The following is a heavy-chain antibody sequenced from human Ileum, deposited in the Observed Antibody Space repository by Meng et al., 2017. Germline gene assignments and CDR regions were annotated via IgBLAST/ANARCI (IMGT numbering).Heavy chain of an antibody. CDR3: ARRTQSTGTALGY. Sequence: QVHLVQSGPEVKKPGASVTVSCKASGFIFSSYDINWVRQAPRQGLEWMGWMNPNSGNTGFAQKFQDRITMTRDTSRNTAYMELSSMKSEDTAVYYCARRTQSTGTALGYWGQGTLVTVSS. J-gene: IGHJ4*02. CDR2: MNPNSGNT. D-gene: IGHD1-1*01. CDR1: GFIFSSYD. V-gene: IGHV1-8*01.